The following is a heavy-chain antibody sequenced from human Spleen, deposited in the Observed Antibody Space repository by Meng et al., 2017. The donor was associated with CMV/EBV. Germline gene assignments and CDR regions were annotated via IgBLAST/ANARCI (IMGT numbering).Heavy chain of an antibody. CDR2: ISGSGGST. V-gene: IGHV3-23*01. Sequence: GESLKISCAASGFTLSSYAMSWVRQAPGKGLEWVSAISGSGGSTYYADSVKGRFTISRDNSKNTLYLQMNSLRAEDTAVYYCAKRHPLYYFDCWGQGTLVTVSS. D-gene: IGHD2-2*01. CDR3: AKRHPLYYFDC. CDR1: GFTLSSYA. J-gene: IGHJ4*02.